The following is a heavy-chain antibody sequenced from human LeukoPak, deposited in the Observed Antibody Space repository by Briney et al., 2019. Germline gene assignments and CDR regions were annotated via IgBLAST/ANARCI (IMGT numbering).Heavy chain of an antibody. Sequence: PSGTLSLTCAVSGDSISTNHWWSWVRQPPGKGLEWIGEVYHSGSTNYNPSPKSRVTISVDTSKNQFSLKLSSVTAADTAVYYCARGGYGDYFGNRTYYNWFDPWGQGTLVTVSS. J-gene: IGHJ5*02. CDR1: GDSISTNHW. V-gene: IGHV4-4*02. CDR2: VYHSGST. CDR3: ARGGYGDYFGNRTYYNWFDP. D-gene: IGHD4-17*01.